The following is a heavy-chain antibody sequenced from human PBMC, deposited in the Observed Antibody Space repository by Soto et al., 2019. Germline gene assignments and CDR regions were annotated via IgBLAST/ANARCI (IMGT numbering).Heavy chain of an antibody. D-gene: IGHD5-18*01. CDR2: INAGNGGT. J-gene: IGHJ6*02. CDR3: ARDRGYSYSYGMDV. Sequence: QVQLVQSGAEEKKPGASVKVSCKASGYTFTSYAMHWVRQAPGQRLEWMGWINAGNGGTKFSQKFQGRVTITRDTSASTSYMELSSLRSEDTAVYYCARDRGYSYSYGMDVWGQGTMVTVSS. CDR1: GYTFTSYA. V-gene: IGHV1-3*05.